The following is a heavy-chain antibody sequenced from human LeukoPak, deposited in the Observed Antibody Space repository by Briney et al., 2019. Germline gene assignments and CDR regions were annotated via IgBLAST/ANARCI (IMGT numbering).Heavy chain of an antibody. J-gene: IGHJ4*02. D-gene: IGHD3-22*01. V-gene: IGHV3-48*04. CDR1: GFTFSSYS. CDR3: ATSSYYYDSGGYYSYYFDY. Sequence: PGGSLRLSCAASGFTFSSYSMNWVRQAPGKGLEWLSYISSSSSTIYYADSVKGRFTISRDNAKNSVYLQMNSLRAEDTAVYYCATSSYYYDSGGYYSYYFDYWGQGTLVTVSS. CDR2: ISSSSSTI.